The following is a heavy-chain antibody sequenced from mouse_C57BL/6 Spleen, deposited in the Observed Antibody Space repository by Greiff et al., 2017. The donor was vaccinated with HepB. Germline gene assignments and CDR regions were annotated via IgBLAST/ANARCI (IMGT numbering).Heavy chain of an antibody. D-gene: IGHD2-5*01. J-gene: IGHJ2*01. Sequence: VQLQQSGPELVKPGASVKISCKASGYAFSSSWMNWVKQRPGKGLEWIGRIYPGDGDTNYNGKFKGKATLTADKSSSTAYMQLSSLTSEDSAVYFCARNLYYSNYGFDYWGQGTTLTVSS. CDR1: GYAFSSSW. CDR3: ARNLYYSNYGFDY. CDR2: IYPGDGDT. V-gene: IGHV1-82*01.